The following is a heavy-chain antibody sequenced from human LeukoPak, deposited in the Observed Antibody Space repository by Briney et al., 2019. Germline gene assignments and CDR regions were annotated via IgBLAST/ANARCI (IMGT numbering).Heavy chain of an antibody. CDR2: INPNSGDT. J-gene: IGHJ6*03. V-gene: IGHV1-2*02. Sequence: GASVKVSCKASGYTFTGYYMHWVRQAPGQGLEWMGWINPNSGDTNYAQKFQGRVTMTRDTSISTAYMELSRLRSDDTAVYYCAGSNTMKGHKQHYYYYMDVWGKGTTVTVSS. CDR3: AGSNTMKGHKQHYYYYMDV. CDR1: GYTFTGYY. D-gene: IGHD3-22*01.